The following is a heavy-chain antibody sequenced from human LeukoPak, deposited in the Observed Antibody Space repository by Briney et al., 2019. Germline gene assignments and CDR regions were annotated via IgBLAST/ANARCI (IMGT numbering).Heavy chain of an antibody. CDR1: GGSISSYY. CDR2: IYYSGST. V-gene: IGHV4-59*01. D-gene: IGHD1-20*01. CDR3: ARRITGILAPFDS. Sequence: SETLSLTCTVSGGSISSYYWSWIRQPPGKGLEWIGYIYYSGSTNYNPSLKSRVTISVDTSKNQFSLKLSSVTAADTAVYYCARRITGILAPFDSWGQGTLVTVSS. J-gene: IGHJ4*02.